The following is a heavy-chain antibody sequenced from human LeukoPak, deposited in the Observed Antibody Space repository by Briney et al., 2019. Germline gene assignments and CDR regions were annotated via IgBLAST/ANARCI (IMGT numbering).Heavy chain of an antibody. J-gene: IGHJ4*02. Sequence: SETLSLTCTVSGGSISSSSYYWGWIRQPPGKGLEWIGYIYHSGSTYYNPSLKSRVTISVDRSKNQFSLKLSSVTAADTAVYYCARGGLTGDLYYFDYWGQGTLVTVSS. D-gene: IGHD7-27*01. CDR2: IYHSGST. V-gene: IGHV4-39*07. CDR1: GGSISSSSYY. CDR3: ARGGLTGDLYYFDY.